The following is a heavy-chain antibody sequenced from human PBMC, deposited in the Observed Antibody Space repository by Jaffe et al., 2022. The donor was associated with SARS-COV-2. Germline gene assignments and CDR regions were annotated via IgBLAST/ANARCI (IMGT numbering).Heavy chain of an antibody. CDR2: INHSGST. CDR3: ARRRSPRGGYMDV. V-gene: IGHV4-34*01. D-gene: IGHD2-15*01. Sequence: QVQLQQWGAGLLKPSETLSLTCAVYGGSFSGYYWNWIRQPPGKGLEWMGEINHSGSTNYNPSLKSRVTISLDTSKNLFSLKLSSVTAADTAVYYCARRRSPRGGYMDVWGKGTTVTVSS. CDR1: GGSFSGYY. J-gene: IGHJ6*03.